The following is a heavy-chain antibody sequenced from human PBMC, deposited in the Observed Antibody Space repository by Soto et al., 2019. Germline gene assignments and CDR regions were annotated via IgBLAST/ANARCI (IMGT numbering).Heavy chain of an antibody. CDR3: ARSYMVRDPGAFDI. Sequence: PGGSLSPSCAYSGFTVSSDYIRWARQVPGKGLEWVSVIYSGGSTYYADSVKGRFTISRDNSKNTLFLQMNSLRAEDTAVYYCARSYMVRDPGAFDIWGQGTMVTVSS. J-gene: IGHJ3*02. D-gene: IGHD3-10*01. V-gene: IGHV3-66*01. CDR2: IYSGGST. CDR1: GFTVSSDY.